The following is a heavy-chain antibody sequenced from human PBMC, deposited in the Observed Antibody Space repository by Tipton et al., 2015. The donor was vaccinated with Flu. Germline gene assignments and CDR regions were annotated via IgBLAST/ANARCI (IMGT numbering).Heavy chain of an antibody. J-gene: IGHJ6*02. D-gene: IGHD2-21*01. CDR1: GGSVSSGSYY. V-gene: IGHV4-61*01. CDR2: IYYSGST. Sequence: TLSLTCTVSGGSVSSGSYYWSWIRQPPGKGLERIGYIYYSGSTNYNPSLKSRVTISVDTSKNQFSLKLSSVTAADTAVYYCARDQVSPHLTYGMDVWGQGTTVTVSS. CDR3: ARDQVSPHLTYGMDV.